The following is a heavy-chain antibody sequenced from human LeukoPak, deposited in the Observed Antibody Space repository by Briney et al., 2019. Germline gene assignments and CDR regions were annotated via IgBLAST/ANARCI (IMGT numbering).Heavy chain of an antibody. CDR1: GGSISSYY. D-gene: IGHD7-27*01. Sequence: PSETLSLTCTVSGGSISSYYWSWIRQPPGKGLEWIGYIYYSGSSNYNPSLKSRVTISVDTSRNQFSLKLSSLTATDTAVYYCTRSETGDDTFDIWGQGTMVTVSS. J-gene: IGHJ3*02. V-gene: IGHV4-59*08. CDR3: TRSETGDDTFDI. CDR2: IYYSGSS.